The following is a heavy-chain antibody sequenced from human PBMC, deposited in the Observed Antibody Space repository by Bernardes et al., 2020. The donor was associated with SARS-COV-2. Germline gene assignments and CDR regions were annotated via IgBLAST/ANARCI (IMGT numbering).Heavy chain of an antibody. J-gene: IGHJ4*02. CDR2: IHHTGTT. D-gene: IGHD1-26*01. CDR3: AREWSSFDH. V-gene: IGHV4-59*01. CDR1: GGSIRVYY. Sequence: SETLSLTCTVSGGSIRVYYWSWIRQPPGQGLEWIGYIHHTGTTSYNPSLESRVAISVDTSKNQLSLRLNSVTAADTAVYYCAREWSSFDHWGQGTLVTVSS.